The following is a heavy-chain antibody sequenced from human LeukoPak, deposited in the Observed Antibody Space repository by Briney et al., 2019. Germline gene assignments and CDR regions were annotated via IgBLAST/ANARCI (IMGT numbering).Heavy chain of an antibody. CDR2: ISGSGSNT. CDR1: GFTFSSYA. J-gene: IGHJ4*02. CDR3: ARDKVVGASRFEY. Sequence: GGSLRLSCAASGFTFSSYAMSWVRQAPGKGLEWVSDISGSGSNTYYADSVKGRFTISRDNSKNLVYLQLNSLRAEDTAVYYCARDKVVGASRFEYWGQGTQVMVSS. D-gene: IGHD1-26*01. V-gene: IGHV3-23*01.